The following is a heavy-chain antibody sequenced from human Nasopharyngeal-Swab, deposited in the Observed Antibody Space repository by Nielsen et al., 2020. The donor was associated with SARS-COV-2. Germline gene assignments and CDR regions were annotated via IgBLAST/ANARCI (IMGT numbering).Heavy chain of an antibody. CDR1: GGSFSGYY. V-gene: IGHV4-34*01. Sequence: SETLSLTCAVYGGSFSGYYWSWIRQPPGKGLEWIGEINHSGSTNYNPSLKSRVTISVDTSKNQFSLNLSSVTAADTAVYYCARDVYKQQLVPFDYWGQGTLVTVSS. CDR3: ARDVYKQQLVPFDY. CDR2: INHSGST. D-gene: IGHD6-13*01. J-gene: IGHJ4*02.